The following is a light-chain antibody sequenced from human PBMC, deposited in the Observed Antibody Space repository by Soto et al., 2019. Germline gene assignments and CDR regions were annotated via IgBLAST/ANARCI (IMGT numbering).Light chain of an antibody. V-gene: IGKV1-39*01. CDR2: ATS. CDR3: HQRFSTPHT. CDR1: QTISFY. Sequence: IQMTQSPSSLSASVGDTVTITCRASQTISFYLNWYQQKPGRTPNLLIYATSSLQSGVPSRFDGSGSGTEFTLTISSLQPDDFATYYCHQRFSTPHTFGQGTKLELK. J-gene: IGKJ2*01.